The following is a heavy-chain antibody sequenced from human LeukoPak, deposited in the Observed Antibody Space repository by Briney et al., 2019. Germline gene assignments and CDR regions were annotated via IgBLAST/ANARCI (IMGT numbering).Heavy chain of an antibody. CDR3: ARGPRQWELPHWFDP. J-gene: IGHJ5*02. Sequence: SETLSLTCAVYGGSFSGYYWGWIRQPPGKGLEWIGSIYYSGSTYYNPSLKSRVTISVDTSKNQFSLKLSSVTAADTAVYYCARGPRQWELPHWFDPWGQGTLVTVSS. V-gene: IGHV4-34*01. D-gene: IGHD1-26*01. CDR1: GGSFSGYY. CDR2: IYYSGST.